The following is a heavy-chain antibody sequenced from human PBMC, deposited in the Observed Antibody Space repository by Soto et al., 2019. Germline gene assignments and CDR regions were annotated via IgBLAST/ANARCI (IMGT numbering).Heavy chain of an antibody. V-gene: IGHV3-23*01. Sequence: PGESLRLSCAASGFTFSSYAMSWVRQAPGKGLEWVSTINESGSKTYYADSVKGRFTISSDKSKNTLSLQMNSLRAEDTAVYFCAKDARPTTWGQGILVTVSS. CDR3: AKDARPTT. J-gene: IGHJ5*02. CDR1: GFTFSSYA. CDR2: INESGSKT.